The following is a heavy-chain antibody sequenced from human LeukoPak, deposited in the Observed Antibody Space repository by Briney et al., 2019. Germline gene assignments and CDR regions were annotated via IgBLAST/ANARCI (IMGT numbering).Heavy chain of an antibody. D-gene: IGHD4-11*01. CDR1: GYTFGGYY. J-gene: IGHJ4*02. Sequence: ASVEVSCKTSGYTFGGYYIQWVRQAPGQGLDWMGWINPNSGATKYAQKFQGRVTLTRDTSINTAYMELSSLNINDTAVYYCARLRDYSASWRGSASRYWGQGTLVTVSS. CDR3: ARLRDYSASWRGSASRY. CDR2: INPNSGAT. V-gene: IGHV1-2*02.